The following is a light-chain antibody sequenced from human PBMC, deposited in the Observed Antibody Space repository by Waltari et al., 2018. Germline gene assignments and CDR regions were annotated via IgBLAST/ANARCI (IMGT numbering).Light chain of an antibody. Sequence: DIQMSQSPSSLSSSVGDRVTITCQASQDISNYLNCYKQKPGKAPKLLIYDASNLETGIPSRFSGSRSGTDFSLTIISVQPEDIAAYYCPQDDNSPPDFGGGTKVEIK. V-gene: IGKV1-33*01. CDR1: QDISNY. CDR2: DAS. CDR3: PQDDNSPPD. J-gene: IGKJ4*01.